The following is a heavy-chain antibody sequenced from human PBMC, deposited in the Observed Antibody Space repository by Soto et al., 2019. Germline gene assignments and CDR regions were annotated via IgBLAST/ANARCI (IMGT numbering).Heavy chain of an antibody. Sequence: ASVKVSCNAPGYTFTAYYRHCVRQAPGQGLEWMGWINPNSGGTNYAQKCQGWVTMTRYTSISTAYMELSRLRSDDAAVYCCARAKLQEGDSDPWGQGSLVTV. CDR3: ARAKLQEGDSDP. V-gene: IGHV1-2*04. CDR1: GYTFTAYY. D-gene: IGHD1-7*01. J-gene: IGHJ5*02. CDR2: INPNSGGT.